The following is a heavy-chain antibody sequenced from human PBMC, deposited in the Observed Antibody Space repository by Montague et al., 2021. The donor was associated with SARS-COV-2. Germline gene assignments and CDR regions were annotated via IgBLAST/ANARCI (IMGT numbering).Heavy chain of an antibody. V-gene: IGHV2-70*11. CDR1: GFSLSTSGIC. CDR3: AREYSSGVYFDY. CDR2: XDWXSYK. Sequence: PALVTPTQTITLTCTFSGFSLSTSGICVSWIRQPPGKALEWLARXDWXSYKYYSTSLKTRLTISKDTSKNPVVLTMTNMDPVDTATYYCAREYSSGVYFDYWGQGTLVTVSS. D-gene: IGHD6-19*01. J-gene: IGHJ4*02.